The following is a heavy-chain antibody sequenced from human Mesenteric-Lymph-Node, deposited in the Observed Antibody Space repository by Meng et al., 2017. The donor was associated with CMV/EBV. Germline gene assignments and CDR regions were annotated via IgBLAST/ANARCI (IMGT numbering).Heavy chain of an antibody. CDR2: ISYDGSNK. J-gene: IGHJ4*02. CDR3: ARENPLSPYYFDY. V-gene: IGHV3-30-3*01. CDR1: GFTFSSYA. Sequence: GESLKISCAASGFTFSSYAMHWVRQAPGKGLEWVAVISYDGSNKYYADSVKGRFTISRDNSKNTLYLQMNSLRAEDTAVYYSARENPLSPYYFDYWGQGTLVTVSS.